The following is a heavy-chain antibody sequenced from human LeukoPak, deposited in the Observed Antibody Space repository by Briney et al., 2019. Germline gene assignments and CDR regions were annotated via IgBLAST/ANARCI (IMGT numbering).Heavy chain of an antibody. Sequence: GGSLGLSCAASGFTFNLYAMHWVRQAPGKGLEWVAVMSYDGSNKYYTDSVRGRFTISRDNSKNTLYVQINNLRPEDTAVYYCARGDHYYDSSAFIDFWGQGTLVTVSS. V-gene: IGHV3-30*04. J-gene: IGHJ4*02. D-gene: IGHD3-22*01. CDR3: ARGDHYYDSSAFIDF. CDR1: GFTFNLYA. CDR2: MSYDGSNK.